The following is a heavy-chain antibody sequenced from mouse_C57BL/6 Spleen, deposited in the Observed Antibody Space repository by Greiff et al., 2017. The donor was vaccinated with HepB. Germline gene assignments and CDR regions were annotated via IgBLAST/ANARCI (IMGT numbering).Heavy chain of an antibody. V-gene: IGHV5-4*01. CDR2: ISDGGSYT. Sequence: VQLQQSGGGLVKPGGSLKLSCAASGFTFSSYAMSWVRQTPEKRLEWVATISDGGSYTYYPDNVKGRFTISRDNAKNNLYLQMSHLKSEDTAMYYCARAYYYGSSLYAMDYWGQGTSVTVSS. D-gene: IGHD1-1*01. CDR3: ARAYYYGSSLYAMDY. CDR1: GFTFSSYA. J-gene: IGHJ4*01.